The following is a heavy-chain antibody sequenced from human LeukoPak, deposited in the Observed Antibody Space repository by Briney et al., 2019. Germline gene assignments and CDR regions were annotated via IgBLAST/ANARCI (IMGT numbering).Heavy chain of an antibody. CDR1: GYSISSGYY. J-gene: IGHJ4*02. D-gene: IGHD3-10*01. Sequence: SETLSLTCTVSGYSISSGYYWGWIRQPPGKGLEWIGSIYHSGSTYYNPSLKSRVTISVDTSKNQFSLKLSSVTAADTAVYYCARDQRSGSYVDYRGQGTLVTVSS. CDR2: IYHSGST. V-gene: IGHV4-38-2*02. CDR3: ARDQRSGSYVDY.